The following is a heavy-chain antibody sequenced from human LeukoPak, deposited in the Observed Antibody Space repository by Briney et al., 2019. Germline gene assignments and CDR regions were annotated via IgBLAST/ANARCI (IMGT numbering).Heavy chain of an antibody. Sequence: SETLSLTCAVSGGPFSGYFWSWIRQSSGKGLEWIGEIHNSGTTNYNPSLNSRVTISEDTSKNQFYLNLSSVTAADTAVYYCARRYYYNLGSFPFDFWGQGTLVTISS. J-gene: IGHJ4*02. V-gene: IGHV4-34*01. CDR3: ARRYYYNLGSFPFDF. D-gene: IGHD3-10*01. CDR2: IHNSGTT. CDR1: GGPFSGYF.